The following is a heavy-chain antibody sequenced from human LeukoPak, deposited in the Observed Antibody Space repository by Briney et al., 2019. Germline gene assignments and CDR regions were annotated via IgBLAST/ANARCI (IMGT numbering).Heavy chain of an antibody. CDR3: AREGDSSSSGAIDY. Sequence: SVKVSCKASRGTFSSYAISWVRQAPGQGLEWMGGIIPIFGTANYAQKFQGRVTITADESTSTAYMELSSLRSEDTAVYYCAREGDSSSSGAIDYWGQGTLVTVSS. D-gene: IGHD6-6*01. CDR2: IIPIFGTA. CDR1: RGTFSSYA. V-gene: IGHV1-69*13. J-gene: IGHJ4*02.